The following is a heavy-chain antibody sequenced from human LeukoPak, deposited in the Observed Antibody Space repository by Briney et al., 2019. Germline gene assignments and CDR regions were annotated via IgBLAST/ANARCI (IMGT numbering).Heavy chain of an antibody. CDR2: IEQDGSEK. CDR3: AKRGIYQNWFDP. D-gene: IGHD2-2*01. V-gene: IGHV3-7*01. J-gene: IGHJ5*02. CDR1: GFTFSSYW. Sequence: QTGGSLRLSCAASGFTFSSYWMSWVRQAPGKGLEWVANIEQDGSEKYYVDSVKGRFTISRDNAKNSLYLQMNSLRGEDTAVYYCAKRGIYQNWFDPWGQGTLVTVSS.